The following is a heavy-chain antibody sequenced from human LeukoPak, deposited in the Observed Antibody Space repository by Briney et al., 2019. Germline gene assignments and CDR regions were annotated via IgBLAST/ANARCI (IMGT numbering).Heavy chain of an antibody. V-gene: IGHV3-30*01. CDR3: ARDSVGGTSGWFDP. CDR2: ISYDGSNK. J-gene: IGHJ5*02. Sequence: GRSLRLSCAASGFTFSSYAMHWVRQAPGKGLEWVAVISYDGSNKYYADSVKGRFTISRDNSKNMLYLQMNSLRAEDTTVYYCARDSVGGTSGWFDPWGQGTLVTVSS. CDR1: GFTFSSYA. D-gene: IGHD1-26*01.